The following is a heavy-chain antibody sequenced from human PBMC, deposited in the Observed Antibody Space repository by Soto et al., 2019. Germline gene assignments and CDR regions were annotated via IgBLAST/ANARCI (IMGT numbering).Heavy chain of an antibody. V-gene: IGHV3-9*01. CDR2: ISWNSGSI. CDR3: AKWGGSSFGSIAVAGYNWFDP. J-gene: IGHJ5*02. CDR1: GFTFDDYA. Sequence: PVGSLRLSCAASGFTFDDYAMHWVRQAPGKGLEWVSGISWNSGSIGYADSVKGRFTISRDNAKNSLYLQMNSLRAEDTALYYCAKWGGSSFGSIAVAGYNWFDPWGQGTLVNVSS. D-gene: IGHD6-19*01.